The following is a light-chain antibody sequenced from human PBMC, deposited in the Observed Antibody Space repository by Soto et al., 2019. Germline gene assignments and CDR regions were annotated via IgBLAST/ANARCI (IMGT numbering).Light chain of an antibody. CDR1: QSVSSN. CDR2: GAS. V-gene: IGKV3-15*01. J-gene: IGKJ5*01. Sequence: EIVMTQSPATLSVSPGERATLSCRASQSVSSNLAWYQQKPGQAPRLLIYGASTRATGIPARFSGSGSGTEFTLTINNLQSEDFSVYYCQQYNNWPPTFGQGTRLEIK. CDR3: QQYNNWPPT.